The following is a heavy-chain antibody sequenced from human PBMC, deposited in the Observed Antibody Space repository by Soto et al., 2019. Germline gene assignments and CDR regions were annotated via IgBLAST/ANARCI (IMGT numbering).Heavy chain of an antibody. CDR3: ARPYDSSGYYYS. CDR2: IYYSGST. Sequence: SETLSLTCTVSGGSISSYYWSWIRQPPGKGLEWIGYIYYSGSTNYNPSPKSRVTISVDTSKNQFSLKLSSVTAADTAVYYCARPYDSSGYYYSWGQGTLVTVSS. J-gene: IGHJ4*02. CDR1: GGSISSYY. V-gene: IGHV4-59*01. D-gene: IGHD3-22*01.